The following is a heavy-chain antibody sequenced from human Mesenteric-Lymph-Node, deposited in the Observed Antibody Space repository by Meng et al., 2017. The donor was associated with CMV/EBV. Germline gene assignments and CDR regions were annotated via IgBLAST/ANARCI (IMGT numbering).Heavy chain of an antibody. CDR1: GFTFSSYW. D-gene: IGHD1-26*01. J-gene: IGHJ4*02. CDR3: ARSPWTTTPFDY. V-gene: IGHV4-59*01. Sequence: ESLKISCAASGFTFSSYWMSWIRQPPGKGLEWIAYIYYSGSTNYNPSLKSRVTISIDKAKNQFSLKLSSVTAADTAVYYCARSPWTTTPFDYWGQGTLVTVSS. CDR2: IYYSGST.